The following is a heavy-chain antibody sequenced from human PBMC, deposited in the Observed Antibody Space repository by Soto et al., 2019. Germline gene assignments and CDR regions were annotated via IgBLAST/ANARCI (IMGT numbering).Heavy chain of an antibody. V-gene: IGHV4-28*01. CDR1: RFSISSSYW. Sequence: SETLSLACAVSRFSISSSYWWGWIRQPPGKGLEWIGYIYYSGSTYYNPSLKSRVTMSIDTSKNQFPLKLSSVTAVDTAVYYCARTRGGYYDSPGFPFDYWGLGTLVTVSS. CDR3: ARTRGGYYDSPGFPFDY. CDR2: IYYSGST. J-gene: IGHJ4*02. D-gene: IGHD3-22*01.